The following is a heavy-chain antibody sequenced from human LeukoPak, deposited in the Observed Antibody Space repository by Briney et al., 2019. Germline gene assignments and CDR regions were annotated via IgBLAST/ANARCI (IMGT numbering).Heavy chain of an antibody. CDR2: ISSGSSAR. CDR3: AKKVVVGATSPYSDFQD. J-gene: IGHJ1*01. D-gene: IGHD1-26*01. V-gene: IGHV3-48*01. Sequence: GGSLRLSCAASGFTFSSHSMNWVRQTPGKGLEWVSYISSGSSARYYADSVKGRFTISRDNSKNTLYLQMNSLRAEDTALYYCAKKVVVGATSPYSDFQDWGQGTLVTVSS. CDR1: GFTFSSHS.